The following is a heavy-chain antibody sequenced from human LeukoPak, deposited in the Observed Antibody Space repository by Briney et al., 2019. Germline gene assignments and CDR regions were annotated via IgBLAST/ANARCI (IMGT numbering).Heavy chain of an antibody. CDR1: GFTFSSYS. CDR2: ISSSSSTI. V-gene: IGHV3-48*01. D-gene: IGHD3-22*01. CDR3: AKDDYYDTSGYRD. Sequence: GGSLRLSCAASGFTFSSYSMNWVRQAPGKGLEWVSYISSSSSTIYYADSVKGRFTISRDNSKNTLYLQMNSLRAEDTAVYYCAKDDYYDTSGYRDWGQGTLVTVSS. J-gene: IGHJ4*02.